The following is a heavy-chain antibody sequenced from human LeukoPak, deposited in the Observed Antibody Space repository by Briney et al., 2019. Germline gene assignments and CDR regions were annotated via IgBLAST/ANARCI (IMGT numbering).Heavy chain of an antibody. CDR2: IYYSGST. CDR3: ARIPRGLDAFDI. D-gene: IGHD1-26*01. Sequence: SETLSLTCTVSGGSISSYYWSWIRQLPGKGLEWIGYIYYSGSTNYNPSLKSRVTISVDTSKNQFSLKLSSVTAADTAVYYCARIPRGLDAFDIWGQGTMVTVSS. J-gene: IGHJ3*02. CDR1: GGSISSYY. V-gene: IGHV4-59*01.